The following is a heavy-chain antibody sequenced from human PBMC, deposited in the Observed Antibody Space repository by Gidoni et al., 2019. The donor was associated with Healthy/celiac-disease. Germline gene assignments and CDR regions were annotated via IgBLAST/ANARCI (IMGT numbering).Heavy chain of an antibody. V-gene: IGHV3-33*01. CDR2: IWYDGSNK. CDR1: GFTFSSYG. CDR3: AVPRDVGPLGTTEPNWFDP. D-gene: IGHD1-7*01. Sequence: QVQLVESGGGVVQPGRSLRLSCAASGFTFSSYGMHWVRQAPGKGLEWVAVIWYDGSNKYYAESVKGRFTISRDNSKNTLYLQMNSLRAEDTAVYYCAVPRDVGPLGTTEPNWFDPWGQGTLVTVSS. J-gene: IGHJ5*02.